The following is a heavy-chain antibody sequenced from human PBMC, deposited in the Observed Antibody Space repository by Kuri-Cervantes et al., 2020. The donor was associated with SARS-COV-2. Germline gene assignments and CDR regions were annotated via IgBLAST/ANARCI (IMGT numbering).Heavy chain of an antibody. V-gene: IGHV1-2*02. CDR3: ARVQTAVTYDALDL. D-gene: IGHD4-17*01. J-gene: IGHJ3*01. CDR1: GYTFTSYA. Sequence: ASVKVSCKASGYTFTSYAMHWVRQAPGQRLEYMGWMNATRGDTNYAPKFRDRVTMTKDTSISTAYMELSGLTSDDTAVYYCARVQTAVTYDALDLWGRGTMVTVSS. CDR2: MNATRGDT.